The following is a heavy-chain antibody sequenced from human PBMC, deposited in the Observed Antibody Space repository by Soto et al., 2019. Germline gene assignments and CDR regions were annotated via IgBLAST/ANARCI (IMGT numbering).Heavy chain of an antibody. CDR1: GGTFSSYA. D-gene: IGHD3-16*02. CDR2: IIPIFGTA. Sequence: QVQLVQSGAEVKKPGSSVKVSCKASGGTFSSYAISWVRQAPGQGLEWMGGIIPIFGTANYAQKFQGRVTITADESTSTAYMELSSLRSEDTAVYYCARDGLRLGELSPTSDAFGIWGQGTMVTVSS. V-gene: IGHV1-69*01. CDR3: ARDGLRLGELSPTSDAFGI. J-gene: IGHJ3*02.